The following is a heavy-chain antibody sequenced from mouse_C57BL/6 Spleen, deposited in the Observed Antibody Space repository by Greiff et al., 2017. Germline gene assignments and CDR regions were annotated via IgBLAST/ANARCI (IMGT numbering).Heavy chain of an antibody. V-gene: IGHV1-82*01. CDR3: ARGNPFAY. Sequence: VQLQQSGPELVKPGASVKISCKASGYAFSSSWMNWVKQRPGKGLEWIGRIYPGDGDTNYNGKFKGKATLTADKSSSTAYMQLSSLPSEDSAVYFCARGNPFAYWGQGTLVTVSA. CDR1: GYAFSSSW. J-gene: IGHJ3*01. CDR2: IYPGDGDT.